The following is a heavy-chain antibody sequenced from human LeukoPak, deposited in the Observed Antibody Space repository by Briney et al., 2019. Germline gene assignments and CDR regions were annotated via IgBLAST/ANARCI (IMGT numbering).Heavy chain of an antibody. J-gene: IGHJ5*02. Sequence: SETLSLTCAVSGGSISSSNWWSWVRQPPGKGLEWIGEIYHSGSTNYNPSLKSRVTISVDTSKNQFSLKLNFVTAADTAMYYCARMFRSSWYINWFDPWAREPWSPSPQ. CDR2: IYHSGST. CDR3: ARMFRSSWYINWFDP. CDR1: GGSISSSNW. V-gene: IGHV4-4*02. D-gene: IGHD6-13*01.